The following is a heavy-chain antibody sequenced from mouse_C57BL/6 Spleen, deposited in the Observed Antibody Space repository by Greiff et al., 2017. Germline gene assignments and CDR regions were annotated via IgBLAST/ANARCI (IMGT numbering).Heavy chain of an antibody. CDR3: ATPYDYDAGFAY. D-gene: IGHD2-4*01. CDR1: GYTFTSYW. J-gene: IGHJ3*01. V-gene: IGHV1-74*01. Sequence: QVQLQQPGAELVKPGASVKVSCKASGYTFTSYWMHWVKQRPGQGLEWIGRIHPSDSDTHYNQKFKGKATLTVDKSSSTAYMQLSSLTSEDSAVYYCATPYDYDAGFAYWGQGTLVTVSA. CDR2: IHPSDSDT.